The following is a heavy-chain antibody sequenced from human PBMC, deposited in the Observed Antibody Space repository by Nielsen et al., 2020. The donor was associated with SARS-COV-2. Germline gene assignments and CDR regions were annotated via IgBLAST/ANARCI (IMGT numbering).Heavy chain of an antibody. Sequence: VRQAPGKGLEWVANIKQDGSEKYYVDSVKGRFTISRDNAKNSLYLQMNSLRAEDTAVYYCAREMRGSGSKYYYGMDVWGQGTTVTVSS. D-gene: IGHD3-10*01. CDR2: IKQDGSEK. J-gene: IGHJ6*02. V-gene: IGHV3-7*01. CDR3: AREMRGSGSKYYYGMDV.